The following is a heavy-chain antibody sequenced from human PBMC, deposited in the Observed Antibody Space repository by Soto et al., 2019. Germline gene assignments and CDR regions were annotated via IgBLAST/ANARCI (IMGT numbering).Heavy chain of an antibody. CDR1: GFSLSTSGMC. CDR2: IDWDDDK. D-gene: IGHD2-2*02. J-gene: IGHJ6*02. Sequence: SGPTLVNPTQTLTLTCTFSGFSLSTSGMCVSWIRQPPGKALEWLALIDWDDDKYYSTPLKTRLTISKDTSKNQVVLTMTNMDPVDTGTYYCARTPIVVVPAAIGARYYYYGMDVWGQGTTVTVSS. V-gene: IGHV2-70*01. CDR3: ARTPIVVVPAAIGARYYYYGMDV.